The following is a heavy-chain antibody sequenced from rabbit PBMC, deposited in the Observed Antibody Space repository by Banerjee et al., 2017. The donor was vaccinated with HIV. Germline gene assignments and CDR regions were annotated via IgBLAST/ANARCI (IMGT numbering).Heavy chain of an antibody. CDR2: IYAGSSGST. J-gene: IGHJ4*01. CDR1: GFSFSSNYY. D-gene: IGHD1-1*01. Sequence: QSLEESGGDLVKPGASLTLTCTASGFSFSSNYYMCWVRQAPGKGLEWIACIYAGSSGSTYYANWAKGRFTISKTSSTTVTLQMTSLTAADTATYFCARDLTYVSTSSYFSNLWGQGTLVTVS. CDR3: ARDLTYVSTSSYFSNL. V-gene: IGHV1S40*01.